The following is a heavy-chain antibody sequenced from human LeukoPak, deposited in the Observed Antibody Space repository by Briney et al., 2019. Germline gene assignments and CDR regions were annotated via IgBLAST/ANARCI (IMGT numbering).Heavy chain of an antibody. D-gene: IGHD3-22*01. J-gene: IGHJ3*02. CDR1: GFTPSSYW. CDR2: ISGSGGRT. V-gene: IGHV3-23*01. CDR3: AKDARSGIVVVTYAFDI. Sequence: GGSLRLSCAASGFTPSSYWMGWVSQAPGRGRGWVSAISGSGGRTYYADSVKGRLPISRDNSKTTLYLQMNSLRAEDTAVYYCAKDARSGIVVVTYAFDIWGQGTMVTVSS.